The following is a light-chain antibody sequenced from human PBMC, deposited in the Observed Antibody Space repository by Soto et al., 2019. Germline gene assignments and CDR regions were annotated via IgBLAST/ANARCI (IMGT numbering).Light chain of an antibody. CDR2: DVT. CDR1: SSDVGGYNY. V-gene: IGLV2-14*01. J-gene: IGLJ2*01. Sequence: QSALTQPASVSGSPGQSITISCTGTSSDVGGYNYVSWYQQHPGKAPKLMIYDVTNRPSGVSNRFSGSKSGNTASLTISGLQAEDEADYYCSSYTNTGTLVFGGGTKVTVL. CDR3: SSYTNTGTLV.